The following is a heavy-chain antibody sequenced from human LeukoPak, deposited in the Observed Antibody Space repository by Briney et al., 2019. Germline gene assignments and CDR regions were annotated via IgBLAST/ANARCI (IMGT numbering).Heavy chain of an antibody. V-gene: IGHV3-53*01. CDR1: GFTVSSNY. J-gene: IGHJ4*02. CDR2: IYSGGST. Sequence: GGSLRLSCAASGFTVSSNYMSWVRQAPGKGLEWVSVIYSGGSTYYADSVKGRFTISRDNSKNTLYLQMNSLRAEDTAVYYCARDLHFLNIVVVPAAIGYWGQGTLVTVSS. D-gene: IGHD2-2*02. CDR3: ARDLHFLNIVVVPAAIGY.